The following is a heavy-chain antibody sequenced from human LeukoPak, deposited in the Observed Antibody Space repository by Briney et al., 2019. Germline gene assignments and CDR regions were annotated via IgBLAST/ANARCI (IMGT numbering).Heavy chain of an antibody. J-gene: IGHJ4*02. Sequence: GGSLRLSCSASGFTFSSHSMNWVRQAPGKGLEWVSYISSSSSYIYYADSVKGRFAISRDNAKNSLYLQMNSLRAEDTAIYYCARDPHFEISAMVIDMLDYWGQGTLVTVSS. V-gene: IGHV3-21*01. D-gene: IGHD3-3*01. CDR2: ISSSSSYI. CDR3: ARDPHFEISAMVIDMLDY. CDR1: GFTFSSHS.